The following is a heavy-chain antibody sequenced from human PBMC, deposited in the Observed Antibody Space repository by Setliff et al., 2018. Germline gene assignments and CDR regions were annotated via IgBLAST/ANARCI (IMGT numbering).Heavy chain of an antibody. CDR1: GGSFSGYY. V-gene: IGHV4-34*01. J-gene: IGHJ6*03. CDR2: TNHSGST. CDR3: ARMSGFQYMDV. Sequence: SETLSLTCAVYGGSFSGYYWSWIRQPPGKGLEWIGETNHSGSTNYNPSLKSRVTISVDTSKNQFSLKLTSVTAADTAVYYCARMSGFQYMDVWGKGTTVTVSS. D-gene: IGHD3-3*01.